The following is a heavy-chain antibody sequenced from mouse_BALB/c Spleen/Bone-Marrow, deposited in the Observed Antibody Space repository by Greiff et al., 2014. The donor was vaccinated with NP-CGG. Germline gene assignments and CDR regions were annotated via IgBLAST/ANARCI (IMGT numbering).Heavy chain of an antibody. CDR3: ARHGFYYAMDY. CDR2: INSDGGIT. CDR1: EYEFPSHD. V-gene: IGHV5-2*03. J-gene: IGHJ4*01. Sequence: EVMLVESGGGLVQPGESLKLSCGSNEYEFPSHDMSWVRKTPEKRLELVAAINSDGGITNYPDTMERRFTISRDNTKKTLYLQMSSLRSEDTALYYCARHGFYYAMDYWGQGTSVTVSS.